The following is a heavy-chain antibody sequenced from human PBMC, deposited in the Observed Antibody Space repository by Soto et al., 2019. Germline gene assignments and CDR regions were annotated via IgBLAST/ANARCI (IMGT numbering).Heavy chain of an antibody. CDR1: GFTFSSYG. J-gene: IGHJ4*02. CDR2: ISYDGSNK. CDR3: AKDRRIAAAGTVDY. D-gene: IGHD6-13*01. Sequence: VGSLRLSCAASGFTFSSYGMHWVRQAPGKGLEWVAVISYDGSNKYYADSVKGRFTISRDNSKNTLYLQMNSLRAEDTAVYYCAKDRRIAAAGTVDYWGQGTLVTVSS. V-gene: IGHV3-30*18.